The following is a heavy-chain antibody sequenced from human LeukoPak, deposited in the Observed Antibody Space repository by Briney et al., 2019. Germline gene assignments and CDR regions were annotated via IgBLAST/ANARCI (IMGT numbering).Heavy chain of an antibody. CDR3: TTELSSILDKFH. J-gene: IGHJ4*02. Sequence: GGSLRLSCAASGFTFSSYAMSWVRQAPGKGLEWVSVIYSGGSTYYADSVKGRFTISRDDSQNTLYLQMNSLKTEDTAVYYCTTELSSILDKFHWGQGTLVTVSS. V-gene: IGHV3-23*03. CDR2: IYSGGST. D-gene: IGHD2/OR15-2a*01. CDR1: GFTFSSYA.